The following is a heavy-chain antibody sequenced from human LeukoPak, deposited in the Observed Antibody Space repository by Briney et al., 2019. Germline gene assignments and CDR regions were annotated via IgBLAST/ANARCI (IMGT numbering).Heavy chain of an antibody. Sequence: PSETLSLTCTVSGCSISHYFWSWIRQPPGKALEWIGYIYYSGSTNYNPSLKSRVTISVDPSKNQFSLKLNSVTAADTAVYYCAKTVAGYWYFDLWGRGTLVTVSS. D-gene: IGHD6-19*01. V-gene: IGHV4-59*08. CDR3: AKTVAGYWYFDL. J-gene: IGHJ2*01. CDR1: GCSISHYF. CDR2: IYYSGST.